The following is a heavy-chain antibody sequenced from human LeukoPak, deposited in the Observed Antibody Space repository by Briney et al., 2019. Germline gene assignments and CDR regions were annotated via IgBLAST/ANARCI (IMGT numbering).Heavy chain of an antibody. V-gene: IGHV3-23*01. J-gene: IGHJ4*02. D-gene: IGHD3-10*01. CDR2: ISGSGSGGST. Sequence: GGSLRLSCAASGFTFSSSAMSWVRQAPGKGLEWVSSISGSGSGGSTYYADSVKGRFTISRDNSKNTLYLQMNSLRAEDTAVYYCAKAAYGSESYYDPFDYWGQGTLVTVSS. CDR3: AKAAYGSESYYDPFDY. CDR1: GFTFSSSA.